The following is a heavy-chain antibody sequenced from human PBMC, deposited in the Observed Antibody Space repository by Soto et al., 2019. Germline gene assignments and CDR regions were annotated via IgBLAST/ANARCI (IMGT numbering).Heavy chain of an antibody. CDR2: IYYSGST. CDR1: GGPISSYY. Sequence: SETLSLTCTVSGGPISSYYWSWIRQPPGKGLEWIGYIYYSGSTNYNPSLKSRVTISVDTSKNQFSLKLSSVTAADTAVYYCAREKRGYSGYDLYDYWGQGTLVTVSS. CDR3: AREKRGYSGYDLYDY. J-gene: IGHJ4*02. D-gene: IGHD5-12*01. V-gene: IGHV4-59*01.